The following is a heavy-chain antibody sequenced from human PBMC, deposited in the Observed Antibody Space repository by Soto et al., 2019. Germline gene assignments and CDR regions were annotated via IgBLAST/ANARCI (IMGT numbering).Heavy chain of an antibody. CDR3: ARGPPKWGFDY. V-gene: IGHV1-8*01. Sequence: QVQLVQSGAEVKEPGASVKVSCKASGYTSTSYDFNWVRQATGQGPEWMGWMSSSSGHTGYAQKFQGRVTMTRNTSISTAYMELSNLRSEDTAVYYCARGPPKWGFDYWGQGVLITVSS. J-gene: IGHJ4*02. CDR1: GYTSTSYD. CDR2: MSSSSGHT. D-gene: IGHD7-27*01.